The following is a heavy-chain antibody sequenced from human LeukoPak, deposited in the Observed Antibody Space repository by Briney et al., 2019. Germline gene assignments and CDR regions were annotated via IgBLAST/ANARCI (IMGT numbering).Heavy chain of an antibody. V-gene: IGHV3-33*06. D-gene: IGHD3-16*02. Sequence: GGSLGLSCAASGFTFSSYGMHWVRQAPGKGLEWVAVIWYDGSNKYCADSVKGRFTISRDNSKNTLYLQMNSLRAEDTAVYYCAKDALPMITFGGVIVDRNNWFDPWGQGTLVTVSS. CDR2: IWYDGSNK. CDR1: GFTFSSYG. J-gene: IGHJ5*02. CDR3: AKDALPMITFGGVIVDRNNWFDP.